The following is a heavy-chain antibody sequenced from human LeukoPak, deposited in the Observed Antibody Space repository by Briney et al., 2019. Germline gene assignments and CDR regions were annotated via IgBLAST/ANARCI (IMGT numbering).Heavy chain of an antibody. CDR3: ARDLRSLFVVVPAAYDY. J-gene: IGHJ4*02. CDR1: GYTFTSYG. Sequence: ASVKVSCKASGYTFTSYGISWVRQAPGQGLEWMGWISAYNGNTNYAQKLQGRVTMTTDTSTSTAYMELRSLRSDDTAVYYCARDLRSLFVVVPAAYDYWGQGTLVTVSS. D-gene: IGHD2-2*01. V-gene: IGHV1-18*01. CDR2: ISAYNGNT.